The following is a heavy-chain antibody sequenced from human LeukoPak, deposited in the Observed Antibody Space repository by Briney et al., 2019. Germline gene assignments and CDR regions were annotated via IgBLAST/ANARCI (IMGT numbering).Heavy chain of an antibody. CDR1: GYTFTDYY. CDR3: ARVDDSSGYPGGY. V-gene: IGHV1-2*02. D-gene: IGHD3-22*01. Sequence: ATVKVSCKASGYTFTDYYMHWVRQAPGPGLEWMGWINPNSGGTNYAQKFQGRVTMTRDTSIITAYMELSRLRSDDTAVYYCARVDDSSGYPGGYWGQGTLVTVSS. J-gene: IGHJ4*02. CDR2: INPNSGGT.